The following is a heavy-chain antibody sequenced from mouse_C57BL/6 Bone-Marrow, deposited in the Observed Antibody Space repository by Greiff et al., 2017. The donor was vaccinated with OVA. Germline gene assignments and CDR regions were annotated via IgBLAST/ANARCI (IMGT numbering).Heavy chain of an antibody. CDR1: GFSLTSYG. V-gene: IGHV2-2*01. CDR2: IWSGGST. D-gene: IGHD1-1*01. Sequence: VMLVESGPGLVQPSQSLSITCTVSGFSLTSYGVHWVRQSPGKGLEWLGVIWSGGSTDYNAAFISILSISKDKSKSQVFLKMNSLQAVDTAIYYDARDYYGSSAWVANWGQGTRVTVSA. J-gene: IGHJ3*01. CDR3: ARDYYGSSAWVAN.